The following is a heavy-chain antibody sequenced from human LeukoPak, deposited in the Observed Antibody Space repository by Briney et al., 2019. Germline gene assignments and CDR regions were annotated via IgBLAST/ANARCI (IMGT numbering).Heavy chain of an antibody. CDR1: GGSISSYY. J-gene: IGHJ4*02. CDR2: ISYSGST. V-gene: IGHV4-59*08. D-gene: IGHD5-24*01. Sequence: SETLSLTCTVSGGSISSYYWSWIRQPPGRGLEWIAYISYSGSTNYNSSLKSRVTISVDPSKNQFSLKLSSVTAADTAVYYCARHLKMATINVHFDYWGQGTLVTVSS. CDR3: ARHLKMATINVHFDY.